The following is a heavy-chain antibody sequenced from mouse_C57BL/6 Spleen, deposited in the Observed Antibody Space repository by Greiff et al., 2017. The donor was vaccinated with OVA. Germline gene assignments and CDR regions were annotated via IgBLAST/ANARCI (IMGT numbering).Heavy chain of an antibody. V-gene: IGHV1-69*01. CDR3: ARYDGPFARDY. J-gene: IGHJ4*01. Sequence: QVQLQQPGAELVMPGASVKLSCKASGYTFTSYWMHWVKQRPGQGLEWIGEIDPSDSYTNYNQKFKGKSTLTVDKSSSTAYMQLSSLTSEDSAVYYCARYDGPFARDYWGQGTSVTVSS. D-gene: IGHD2-12*01. CDR1: GYTFTSYW. CDR2: IDPSDSYT.